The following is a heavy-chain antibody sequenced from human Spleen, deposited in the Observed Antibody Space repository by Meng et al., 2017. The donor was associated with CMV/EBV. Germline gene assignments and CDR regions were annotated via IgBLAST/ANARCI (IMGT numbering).Heavy chain of an antibody. CDR3: ASFDHIPRRNYFDY. CDR2: IHHSGSA. CDR1: GGSMSRGHYY. Sequence: ESGPGLVAPSQALALRCTFCGGSMSRGHYYWSWIRQPPGKGLGWIGYIHHSGSAYYNPSLKSRVSISVDTSKNQFSLNLNSMTAADTAVYYCASFDHIPRRNYFDYWGQGTLVTVSS. D-gene: IGHD2-21*01. J-gene: IGHJ4*02. V-gene: IGHV4-30-4*01.